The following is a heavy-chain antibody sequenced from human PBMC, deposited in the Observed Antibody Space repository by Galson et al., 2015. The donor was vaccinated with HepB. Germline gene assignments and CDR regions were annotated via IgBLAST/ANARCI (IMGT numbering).Heavy chain of an antibody. J-gene: IGHJ4*02. D-gene: IGHD3-10*01. CDR3: AKFDYHGSLARDF. CDR1: GYTFTGYY. V-gene: IGHV1-2*06. CDR2: INPNTGGT. Sequence: SVKVSCKASGYTFTGYYIHWVRQAPGQGLEWMGRINPNTGGTDYAQKFQGRFTMTRDTSISTAYMELSRLRSDDTAVYSCAKFDYHGSLARDFWGQGTPVTVSS.